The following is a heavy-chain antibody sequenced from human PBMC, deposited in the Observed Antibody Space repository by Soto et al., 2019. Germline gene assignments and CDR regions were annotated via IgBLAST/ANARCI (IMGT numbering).Heavy chain of an antibody. D-gene: IGHD2-15*01. Sequence: GGSLRLSCAASGFTFSSYAMSWVRQAPGKGLEWVSAISGSGGSTYYADSVKGRFTISRDNSKNTLYLQMNSLRAEDTALYYCAKDGWVSGGTHLDYWGQGTLVTVSS. J-gene: IGHJ4*02. CDR3: AKDGWVSGGTHLDY. V-gene: IGHV3-23*01. CDR1: GFTFSSYA. CDR2: ISGSGGST.